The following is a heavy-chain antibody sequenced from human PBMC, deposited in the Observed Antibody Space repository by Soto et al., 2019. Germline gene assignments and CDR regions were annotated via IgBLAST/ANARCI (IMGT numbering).Heavy chain of an antibody. CDR3: AREVSGYCSSTSCPRTKNALDY. V-gene: IGHV1-2*02. Sequence: ASVKVSGKASGYTFTGYYMHWVRQAPGQGLEWMGWINPNSGGTNYAQKFQGRVTMTRDTSISTAYMELSRLRSDDTAVYYCAREVSGYCSSTSCPRTKNALDYWGQGTLVTVSS. J-gene: IGHJ4*02. D-gene: IGHD2-2*01. CDR2: INPNSGGT. CDR1: GYTFTGYY.